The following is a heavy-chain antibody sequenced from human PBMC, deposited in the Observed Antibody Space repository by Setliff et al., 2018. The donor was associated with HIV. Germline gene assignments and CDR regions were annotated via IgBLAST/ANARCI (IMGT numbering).Heavy chain of an antibody. J-gene: IGHJ4*02. CDR2: IFPGDSDT. CDR1: GYNFNSRW. Sequence: GESLKISCKGSGYNFNSRWIGWVRQMPGKSLDWLGIIFPGDSDTRYNPSFEGQVTISADKSISTAYLQWSSLKASDTAIYYCTRQGDFGQWGDYWGQGAQVTVSS. CDR3: TRQGDFGQWGDY. D-gene: IGHD4-17*01. V-gene: IGHV5-51*01.